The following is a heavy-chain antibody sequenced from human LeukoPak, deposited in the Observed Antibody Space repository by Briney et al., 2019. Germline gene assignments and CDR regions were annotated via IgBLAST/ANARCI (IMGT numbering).Heavy chain of an antibody. CDR1: GGSFSGYY. D-gene: IGHD2-2*01. Sequence: PSETLSLTCAVYGGSFSGYYWSWIRQPPGKGLEWIGEINHSGSTNYNPSLKSRVTISVDTSKNQFSLKLSSVTAADTAVYYCARLSCSSTSCPFDYWGQGTLVTVSS. CDR2: INHSGST. CDR3: ARLSCSSTSCPFDY. V-gene: IGHV4-34*01. J-gene: IGHJ4*02.